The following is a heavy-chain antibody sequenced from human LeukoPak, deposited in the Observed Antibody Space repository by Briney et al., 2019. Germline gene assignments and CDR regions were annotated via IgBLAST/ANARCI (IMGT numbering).Heavy chain of an antibody. Sequence: SETLSLTCTVSGGSISSDSYHWGWIRQPPGKGLEWIGSIYHSGSTYYNPSLKSRVTISVDTSKNQFSLKLRSVTAADTAVYYCARVVQSTDSSGFYLPEYFQHWGQGTLVTVSS. CDR2: IYHSGST. J-gene: IGHJ1*01. CDR1: GGSISSDSYH. D-gene: IGHD3-22*01. V-gene: IGHV4-39*07. CDR3: ARVVQSTDSSGFYLPEYFQH.